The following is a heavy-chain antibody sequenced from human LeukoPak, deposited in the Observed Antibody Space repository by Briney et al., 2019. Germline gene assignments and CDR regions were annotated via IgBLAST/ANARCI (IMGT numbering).Heavy chain of an antibody. CDR2: ISGSGGST. Sequence: GGSLRLSCAASGFTFSSYAMSWVRQAPGKGLEWVSAISGSGGSTYYADSVKGRFTISRDNSKNTLYLQMNSLRAEDTAVYYCAKVYGSGSPYYYYGMDVWGQGTTVTVSS. CDR3: AKVYGSGSPYYYYGMDV. J-gene: IGHJ6*02. D-gene: IGHD3-10*01. V-gene: IGHV3-23*01. CDR1: GFTFSSYA.